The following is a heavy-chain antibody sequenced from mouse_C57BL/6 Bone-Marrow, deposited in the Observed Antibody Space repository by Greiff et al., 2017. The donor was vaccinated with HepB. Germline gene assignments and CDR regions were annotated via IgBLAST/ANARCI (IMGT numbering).Heavy chain of an antibody. CDR3: ARGGFWFAY. J-gene: IGHJ3*01. D-gene: IGHD1-1*02. CDR2: INPSNGGT. CDR1: GYTFTSYW. V-gene: IGHV1-53*01. Sequence: QVQLQQPGTELVKPGASVKLSCKASGYTFTSYWMHWVKQRPGQGLEWIGNINPSNGGTNYNEKFKGKATLTADKSSSTAYMELRSLTSEDSAVYFCARGGFWFAYWGQGTLVTVSA.